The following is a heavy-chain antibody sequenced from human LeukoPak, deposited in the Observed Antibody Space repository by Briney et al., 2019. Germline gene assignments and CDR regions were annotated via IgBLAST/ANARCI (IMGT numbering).Heavy chain of an antibody. CDR1: GFTFSSYW. Sequence: GGSLRLSCAASGFTFSSYWMSWVRQPPGKGLEWVAKIKQDGSERYYVDSVKGRFTISRDNAKNSLYLQMNSLRAEDTAVYYCARGPTRANSSDYWGQGTLLTVSS. CDR3: ARGPTRANSSDY. V-gene: IGHV3-7*01. J-gene: IGHJ4*02. CDR2: IKQDGSER. D-gene: IGHD2/OR15-2a*01.